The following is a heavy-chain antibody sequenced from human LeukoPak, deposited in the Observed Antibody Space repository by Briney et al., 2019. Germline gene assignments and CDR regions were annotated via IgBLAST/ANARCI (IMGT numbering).Heavy chain of an antibody. D-gene: IGHD1-26*01. CDR3: ARGEGLGTTNGGYYFAY. CDR2: IKQDGSDK. Sequence: PGGSLRLSCAASGFTFSSYWMSWVRQAPGKGLEWVANIKQDGSDKYYVDSVKGRFTISRDNAKNSLYLQMNTLRAEDTAVYYCARGEGLGTTNGGYYFAYWGQGSLVIVSS. V-gene: IGHV3-7*01. J-gene: IGHJ4*02. CDR1: GFTFSSYW.